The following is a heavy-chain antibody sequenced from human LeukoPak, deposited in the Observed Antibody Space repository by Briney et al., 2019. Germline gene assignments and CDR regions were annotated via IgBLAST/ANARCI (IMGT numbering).Heavy chain of an antibody. CDR3: AKSPYGSGSFSALDI. J-gene: IGHJ3*02. CDR1: GFTFSSHW. D-gene: IGHD3-10*01. V-gene: IGHV3-7*03. Sequence: GGSLRLSCAASGFTFSSHWMSWVRQAPGKGLEWVANIRQDGSEKYYVDSVKGRFTISRDNAKNSLYLQMNSLRAEDTAIYYCAKSPYGSGSFSALDIWGQGTTVTVSS. CDR2: IRQDGSEK.